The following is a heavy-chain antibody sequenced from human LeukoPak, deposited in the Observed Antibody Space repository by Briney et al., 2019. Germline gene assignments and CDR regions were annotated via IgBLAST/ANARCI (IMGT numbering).Heavy chain of an antibody. J-gene: IGHJ4*02. Sequence: ASVKVSCKASGYTFTGYYMHWVRQAPGQGLEWMGWINPNSGGTNYAQKFQGRVTMTRDTSISTAYMELSRLRSDDTAVYYCARVIGDSGYKTDYWGQGTLVTVSS. D-gene: IGHD5-12*01. CDR1: GYTFTGYY. CDR3: ARVIGDSGYKTDY. CDR2: INPNSGGT. V-gene: IGHV1-2*02.